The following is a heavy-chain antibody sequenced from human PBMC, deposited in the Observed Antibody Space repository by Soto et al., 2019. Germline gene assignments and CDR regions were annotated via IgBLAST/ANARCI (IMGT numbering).Heavy chain of an antibody. J-gene: IGHJ6*02. CDR3: ARLPLEDYYYYYGMDV. CDR2: IYPGDSDT. V-gene: IGHV5-51*01. CDR1: GYSFTSYW. Sequence: PGESLKISCKGSGYSFTSYWIGWVRQMPGKGLEWMGIIYPGDSDTRYSPSFQGQVTISADKSISTAYLQWSSLKASDTAMYYCARLPLEDYYYYYGMDVWGQGTTVTVSS.